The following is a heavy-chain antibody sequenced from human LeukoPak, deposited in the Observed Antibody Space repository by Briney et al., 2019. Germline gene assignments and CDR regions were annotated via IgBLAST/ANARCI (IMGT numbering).Heavy chain of an antibody. J-gene: IGHJ5*02. CDR2: IYPGDSDT. CDR1: GYSFTSYW. CDR3: ARRGGSGSYLISWFDP. V-gene: IGHV5-51*01. Sequence: GESLKISCKGSGYSFTSYWIGWVRQMPGKGLEWMGIIYPGDSDTRYSPSFQGQVTISADKSISTAYLQWGSLKASDTAMYYCARRGGSGSYLISWFDPWGQGTLVTVSS. D-gene: IGHD3-10*01.